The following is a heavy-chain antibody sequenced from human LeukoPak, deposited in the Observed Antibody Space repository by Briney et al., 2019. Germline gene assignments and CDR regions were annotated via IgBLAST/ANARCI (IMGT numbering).Heavy chain of an antibody. J-gene: IGHJ4*02. D-gene: IGHD5-24*01. Sequence: ASVKVSCKPSGYTFTSNDINWVRQATGQGLEWMGWMNPNSGNTGYAQKFQGRVTMTRNTSISTAYMELSSLRSEDTAVYYCARVEMATISGPSPSDYWGQGTLVTVSS. CDR3: ARVEMATISGPSPSDY. CDR1: GYTFTSND. V-gene: IGHV1-8*01. CDR2: MNPNSGNT.